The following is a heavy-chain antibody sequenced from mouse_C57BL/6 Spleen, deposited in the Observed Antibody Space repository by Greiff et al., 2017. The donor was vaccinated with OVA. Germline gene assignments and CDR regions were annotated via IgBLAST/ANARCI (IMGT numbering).Heavy chain of an antibody. D-gene: IGHD1-1*01. CDR2: FYPGSGSF. CDR1: GYTFTEYT. J-gene: IGHJ1*03. Sequence: QVQLKQSGAELVKPGASVKLSCKASGYTFTEYTIHWVKQRSGQGLEWIGWFYPGSGSFKYNEKYKAKTTLTEDKSSSTVYMERSRLTSEDSAVYCCARHEDYYGSSTGYFDVWGTGTTVTVSS. V-gene: IGHV1-62-2*01. CDR3: ARHEDYYGSSTGYFDV.